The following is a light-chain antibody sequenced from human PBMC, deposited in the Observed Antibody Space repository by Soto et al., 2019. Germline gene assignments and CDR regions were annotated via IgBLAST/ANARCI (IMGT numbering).Light chain of an antibody. V-gene: IGLV1-40*01. CDR2: VNS. CDR1: SSNIGAGYN. CDR3: QSYDSSLSVV. Sequence: QAVVTQPPSVSGAPGQRVTISCTGSSSNIGAGYNVHWYQHLPGTAPKLLIYVNSNRPSGVPDRFSGSKSGTSASLAITGLQAEDEADYYCQSYDSSLSVVFGGGTKLTVL. J-gene: IGLJ2*01.